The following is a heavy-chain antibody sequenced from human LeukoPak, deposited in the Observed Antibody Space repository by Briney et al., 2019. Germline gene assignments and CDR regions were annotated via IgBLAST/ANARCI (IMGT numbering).Heavy chain of an antibody. Sequence: SETLSLTCAVSGGSNYWSWIRQPPGKALEWIAYIHYSGSPHYNPSLKSRVTISIDTSKNQFSLNLNSVTAADTAVYYCARGLRELLRGYYYYYGMDVWGQGTTVTVSS. V-gene: IGHV4-59*08. CDR3: ARGLRELLRGYYYYYGMDV. CDR2: IHYSGSP. D-gene: IGHD1-26*01. CDR1: GGSNY. J-gene: IGHJ6*02.